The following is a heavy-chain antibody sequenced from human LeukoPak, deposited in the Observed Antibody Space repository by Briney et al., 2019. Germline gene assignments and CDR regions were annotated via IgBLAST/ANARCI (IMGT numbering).Heavy chain of an antibody. J-gene: IGHJ6*04. D-gene: IGHD2-21*02. CDR2: IYYSGST. CDR3: ARESGVTHYYYGMDV. Sequence: SETLSLTCTVSGGSISSYYWSWIRQPPGKGLEWIGYIYYSGSTYYNPSLKSRVNISVDTSKNQFSLKLSSVTAADTAVYYCARESGVTHYYYGMDVWGKGTTVTVSS. CDR1: GGSISSYY. V-gene: IGHV4-59*12.